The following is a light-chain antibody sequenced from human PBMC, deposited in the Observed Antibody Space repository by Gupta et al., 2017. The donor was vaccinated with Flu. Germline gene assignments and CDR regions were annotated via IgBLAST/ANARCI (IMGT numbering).Light chain of an antibody. V-gene: IGLV2-14*03. CDR2: DVT. CDR1: SSDIGGYNY. J-gene: IGLJ2*01. CDR3: SSYTFTTTRVV. Sequence: ITISCTGTSSDIGGYNYVSWYQQNSGEAPKLLLYDVTKRPSGVSDRFSGSKSDNTASLTISGLQAEDEAAYYCSSYTFTTTRVVFGGGTTLTVL.